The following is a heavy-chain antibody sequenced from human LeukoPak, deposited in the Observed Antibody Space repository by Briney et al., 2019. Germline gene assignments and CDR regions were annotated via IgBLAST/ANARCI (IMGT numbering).Heavy chain of an antibody. J-gene: IGHJ5*02. D-gene: IGHD2-2*01. CDR2: INPNSGGT. Sequence: ASVKVSCKASGYTFTGYYMHWVRQAPGQGLEWMGRINPNSGGTNYAQKFQGRVTMTRDTSISTAYMELSRLRSDDTAVYYCARVYCSSTSCYWSFDPWGQGTLVTVSS. CDR3: ARVYCSSTSCYWSFDP. CDR1: GYTFTGYY. V-gene: IGHV1-2*06.